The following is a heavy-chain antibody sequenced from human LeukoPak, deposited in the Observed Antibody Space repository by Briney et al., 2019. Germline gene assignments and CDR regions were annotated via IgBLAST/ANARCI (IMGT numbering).Heavy chain of an antibody. CDR1: GDSISTGGHL. CDR2: IYHNGGT. J-gene: IGHJ6*03. V-gene: IGHV4-30-2*01. CDR3: ARAVGGPNGDYYMDV. D-gene: IGHD4/OR15-4a*01. Sequence: SETLSLTCTVSGDSISTGGHLWSWIRQPPGMGLEWFGYIYHNGGTYYNPSLESRVTISVDRPKNQFSLRLTSMTAADTAVYYCARAVGGPNGDYYMDVWGKGTTVTVSS.